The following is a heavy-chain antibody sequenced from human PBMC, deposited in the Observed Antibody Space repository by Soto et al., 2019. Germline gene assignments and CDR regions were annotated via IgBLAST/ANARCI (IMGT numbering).Heavy chain of an antibody. CDR1: GFTFSSYS. D-gene: IGHD1-26*01. CDR3: TRDQGGSYDSWFDA. J-gene: IGHJ5*02. Sequence: PGGFLRLSCAASGFTFSSYSMNWVRQAPGKGLEWVSYISSSSSTIYYADSVKGRFTISRDNAKNSLYLQMNSLRAEDTAVYFCTRDQGGSYDSWFDAWGQGTLVTVSS. CDR2: ISSSSSTI. V-gene: IGHV3-48*01.